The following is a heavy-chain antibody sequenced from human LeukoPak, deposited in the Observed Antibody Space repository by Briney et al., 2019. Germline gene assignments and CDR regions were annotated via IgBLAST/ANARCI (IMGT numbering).Heavy chain of an antibody. Sequence: TGGSLRLTCAASGFTFSIYAMTWVRQAPGKGLEWISAISGSAYSTSYADSVKGRFTISRDNSKNTLYLQMNSLRAEDTAIYYCARNTSGFKLGDAFDIWGQGTMVTVSS. CDR3: ARNTSGFKLGDAFDI. V-gene: IGHV3-23*01. CDR1: GFTFSIYA. D-gene: IGHD3-22*01. J-gene: IGHJ3*02. CDR2: ISGSAYST.